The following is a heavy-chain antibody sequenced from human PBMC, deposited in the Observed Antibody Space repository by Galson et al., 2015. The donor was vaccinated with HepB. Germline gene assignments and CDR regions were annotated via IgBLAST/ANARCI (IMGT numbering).Heavy chain of an antibody. D-gene: IGHD1-20*01. Sequence: SLRLSCATSGFTFTAYSMNWVRQAPGKGLEWVAYIRSSDGLIYYADSVKGRSAISRDNAKNSVYLQMNSLRDEGTAVYYCARDYNWAFDYWGQGTLVTVSS. J-gene: IGHJ4*02. V-gene: IGHV3-48*02. CDR3: ARDYNWAFDY. CDR1: GFTFTAYS. CDR2: IRSSDGLI.